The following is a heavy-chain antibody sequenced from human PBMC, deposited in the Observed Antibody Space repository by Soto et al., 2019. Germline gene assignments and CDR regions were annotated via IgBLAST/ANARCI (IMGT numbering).Heavy chain of an antibody. V-gene: IGHV1-3*01. CDR3: ASDHRGL. CDR1: GYTFTNYA. Sequence: GASVKVSCKASGYTFTNYAMHWVRQAPGQRLEWMGWINAGNGNTKYSQKFQDRVTITRDTSASTVYMELSSLRSEDTAVYYCASDHRGLWGQGTLVTVSS. CDR2: INAGNGNT. D-gene: IGHD3-16*01. J-gene: IGHJ4*02.